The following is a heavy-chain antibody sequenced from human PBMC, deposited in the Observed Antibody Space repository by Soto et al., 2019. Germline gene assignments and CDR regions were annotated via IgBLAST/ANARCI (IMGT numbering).Heavy chain of an antibody. CDR1: GGTFSSYA. CDR2: IIPIFGTA. J-gene: IGHJ4*02. CDR3: AREVEMATRDAYGAGAFFDY. D-gene: IGHD3-16*01. Sequence: ASVKVSCKASGGTFSSYAISWVRQAPGQGLEWMGGIIPIFGTANYAQKFQGRVTITADESTSTAYMELSSLRSEDTAVYYCAREVEMATRDAYGAGAFFDYWAQGTLVTVSS. V-gene: IGHV1-69*13.